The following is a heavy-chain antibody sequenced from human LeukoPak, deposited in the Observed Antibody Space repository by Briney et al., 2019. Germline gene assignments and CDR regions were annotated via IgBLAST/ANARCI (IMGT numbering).Heavy chain of an antibody. V-gene: IGHV3-23*01. J-gene: IGHJ4*02. CDR3: AKALGDSYGYADY. CDR2: ISGSGGST. Sequence: GGSLRLSCAASGFTFSSYAMSWVRQAPRKGLEWVSAISGSGGSTYYADSVKGRFTISRDNSKNTLYLQMNSLRAEDTAVYYCAKALGDSYGYADYWGQGTLVTVSS. D-gene: IGHD5-18*01. CDR1: GFTFSSYA.